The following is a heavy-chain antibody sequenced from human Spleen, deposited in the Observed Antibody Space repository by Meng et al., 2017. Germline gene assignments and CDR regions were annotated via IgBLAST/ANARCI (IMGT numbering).Heavy chain of an antibody. CDR2: IYHSGST. CDR3: ARSPGWWYLDL. D-gene: IGHD1-1*01. J-gene: IGHJ2*01. CDR1: AVSVSSGHW. Sequence: QVNRQAPGPGLVKPSGTLSLTCAVSAVSVSSGHWWSWVRQPPGKGLEWIGEIYHSGSTNYNPSLKSRVTISVDKSKNQFSLNLNSVTAADTAVYYCARSPGWWYLDLWGRGTLVTVSS. V-gene: IGHV4-4*02.